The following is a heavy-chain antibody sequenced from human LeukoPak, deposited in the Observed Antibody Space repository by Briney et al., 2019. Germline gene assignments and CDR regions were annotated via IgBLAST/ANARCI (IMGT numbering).Heavy chain of an antibody. V-gene: IGHV3-30*04. CDR2: ISHDVKTT. CDR3: MVPPSAYGMDV. CDR1: GFSFSDSV. D-gene: IGHD2-2*01. Sequence: GGSLRLSCVASGFSFSDSVIHWVRQAPGKGLEWVAVISHDVKTTYYADSAKGRFTISRDNSRNTAYLQMNSLKTEDTAVYYCMVPPSAYGMDVWGQGTTVTVSS. J-gene: IGHJ6*02.